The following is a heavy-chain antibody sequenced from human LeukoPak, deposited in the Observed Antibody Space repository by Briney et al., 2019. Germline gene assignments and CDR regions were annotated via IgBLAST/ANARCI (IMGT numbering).Heavy chain of an antibody. V-gene: IGHV4-39*02. CDR3: ATDTYYASVNYYGPIDY. CDR2: IHYSGST. J-gene: IGHJ4*02. Sequence: PSETLSLTCTVSGGAISSSGYYWGWVRQPPGQGLEWIWSIHYSGSTYYNPSLKSRVTISVDTAKNQFSLRLTSVTAADTAVYYCATDTYYASVNYYGPIDYWGQGTLVTVSS. CDR1: GGAISSSGYY. D-gene: IGHD3-10*01.